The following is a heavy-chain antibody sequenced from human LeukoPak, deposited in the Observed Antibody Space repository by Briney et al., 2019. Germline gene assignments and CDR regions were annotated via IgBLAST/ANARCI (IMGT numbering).Heavy chain of an antibody. CDR3: ARAYDFWSGYYPDYGMDV. D-gene: IGHD3-3*01. CDR1: GGTFSSYA. CDR2: IIPIFGTA. V-gene: IGHV1-69*01. Sequence: GASVTVSCKASGGTFSSYAISWVRQAHGQGLEWMGGIIPIFGTANYAQKFQGRVTITADESTSTAYMKLSSLRSEDTAVYYCARAYDFWSGYYPDYGMDVWGQGTTVTVSS. J-gene: IGHJ6*02.